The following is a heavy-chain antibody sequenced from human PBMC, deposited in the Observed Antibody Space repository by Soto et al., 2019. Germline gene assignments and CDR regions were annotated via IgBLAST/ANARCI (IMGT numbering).Heavy chain of an antibody. V-gene: IGHV4-34*01. Sequence: QVQLQQWGAGLLKPSETLSLTCAVYGGSFSGYYWSWIRQPPGKGLEWIGEINHSGRTNYNPSLKSRVTISVDTPKNQFSLKLSSVTAADTAVYYCARIRITMVRGVIGRNWFDPWGQGTLVTVSS. CDR3: ARIRITMVRGVIGRNWFDP. CDR2: INHSGRT. D-gene: IGHD3-10*01. J-gene: IGHJ5*02. CDR1: GGSFSGYY.